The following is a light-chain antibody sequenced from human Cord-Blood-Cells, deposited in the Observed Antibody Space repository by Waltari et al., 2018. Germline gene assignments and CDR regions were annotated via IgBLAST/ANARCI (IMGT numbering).Light chain of an antibody. CDR1: KLGDKY. CDR3: QAWDSSTVV. CDR2: QDS. Sequence: SYELTQPPSVSVSPGQTASITCSGDKLGDKYACWYQQKPGQSPVLVIYQDSKRPSGIHERFSGSNSGNTATLTISGTQAMDEADYSCQAWDSSTVVFGGGTKLTVL. J-gene: IGLJ2*01. V-gene: IGLV3-1*01.